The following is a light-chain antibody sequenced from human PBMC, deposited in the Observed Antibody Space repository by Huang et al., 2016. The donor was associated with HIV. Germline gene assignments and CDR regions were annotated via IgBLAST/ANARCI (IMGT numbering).Light chain of an antibody. Sequence: DVVMTQSPLSLSVSLGQPASISCRSSQSLVHTDGNIYLNWFQQRPGQSPRRLISKVSIRDSGVPNRFSGSGSGTDFTLKISRVEAEDVGTYYCMQGTHWPPVTFGQGTKLQIK. CDR1: QSLVHTDGNIY. CDR3: MQGTHWPPVT. CDR2: KVS. J-gene: IGKJ2*01. V-gene: IGKV2-30*02.